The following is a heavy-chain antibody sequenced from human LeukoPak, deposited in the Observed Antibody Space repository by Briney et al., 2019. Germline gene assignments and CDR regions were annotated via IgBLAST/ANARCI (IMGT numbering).Heavy chain of an antibody. D-gene: IGHD4-17*01. J-gene: IGHJ4*02. CDR3: ARVRKEGGDHFDY. CDR1: GGSISSSNW. CDR2: IYTSGST. Sequence: SETLSLTCAVSGGSISSSNWWSWIRQPAGKGLEWIGRIYTSGSTNYHPSLKSRVTMSVDTSRNQFSLKLSSVTAADTAVYYCARVRKEGGDHFDYWGQGTLVTVSS. V-gene: IGHV4-4*07.